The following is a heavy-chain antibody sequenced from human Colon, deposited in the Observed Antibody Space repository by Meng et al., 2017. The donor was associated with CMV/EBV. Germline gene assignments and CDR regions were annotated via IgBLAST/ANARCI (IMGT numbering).Heavy chain of an antibody. D-gene: IGHD2-8*01. CDR1: GYIFSNYG. CDR3: ARGYCTDATCYTGFWFDP. J-gene: IGHJ5*02. Sequence: KVSCKASGYIFSNYGLSWVRQAPGQGLEWMGWSSTYTSATNYSPKFQGRVTMTTDSSTNTAYMELRNLKSDDTAVYYCARGYCTDATCYTGFWFDPWGQGTLVTVSS. CDR2: SSTYTSAT. V-gene: IGHV1-18*01.